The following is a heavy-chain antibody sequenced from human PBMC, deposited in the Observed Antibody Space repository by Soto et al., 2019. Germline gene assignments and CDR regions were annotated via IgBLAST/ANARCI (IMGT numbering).Heavy chain of an antibody. CDR1: GFTFSSYA. V-gene: IGHV3-23*01. D-gene: IGHD6-6*01. CDR2: ISGSGGST. Sequence: EVQLLESGGGLVQPGGSLRLSCAASGFTFSSYAMSWVRQAPGKGLEWVSAISGSGGSTYYADSVKGRFTISRDNSKNPLYLQMNSLRAEDTAVYYCQRLVQPLIDYYYYYGMDVWGQGTTVTVSS. J-gene: IGHJ6*02. CDR3: QRLVQPLIDYYYYYGMDV.